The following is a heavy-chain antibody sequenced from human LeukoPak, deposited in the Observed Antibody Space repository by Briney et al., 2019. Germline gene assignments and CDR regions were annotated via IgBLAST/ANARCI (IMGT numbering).Heavy chain of an antibody. CDR1: GFTSTRYW. CDR3: SNGIYSSSY. CDR2: IKQDGSQQ. Sequence: GGSLRLSCATSGFTSTRYWMSWIRQAPGKGLEWVANIKQDGSQQYYLDSVEGRFTISRDNAKNSLYLQMNNLRAEDTAVYYCSNGIYSSSYWGQGTLVTVSS. J-gene: IGHJ4*02. D-gene: IGHD6-6*01. V-gene: IGHV3-7*01.